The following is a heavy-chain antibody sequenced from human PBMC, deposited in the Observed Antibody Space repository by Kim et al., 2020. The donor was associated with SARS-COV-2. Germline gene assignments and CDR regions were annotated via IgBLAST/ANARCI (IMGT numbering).Heavy chain of an antibody. CDR2: GGT. Sequence: GGTNYNPSTKSRVTISVDTSKNHFSLKLSSVTAADTAVYYCARAFPYFDYWGQGTLVTVSS. J-gene: IGHJ4*02. CDR3: ARAFPYFDY. V-gene: IGHV4-61*03.